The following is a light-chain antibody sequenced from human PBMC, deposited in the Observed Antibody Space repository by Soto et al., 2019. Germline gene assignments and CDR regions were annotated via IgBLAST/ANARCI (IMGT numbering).Light chain of an antibody. V-gene: IGKV1-6*01. CDR2: AAS. CDR3: QQYNSYSRT. CDR1: QGIRNE. Sequence: AIQMTQSPSSLSASVGDRVTITCRASQGIRNELVWYQQKPGKAPKLLIYAASRLHTGVASRFSGSGSGTDYTLTISSLQPEDFATYYCQQYNSYSRTFGQGTKVEIK. J-gene: IGKJ1*01.